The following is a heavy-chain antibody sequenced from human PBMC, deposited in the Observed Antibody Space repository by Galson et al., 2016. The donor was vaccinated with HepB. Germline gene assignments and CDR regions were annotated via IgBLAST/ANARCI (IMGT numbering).Heavy chain of an antibody. J-gene: IGHJ4*02. CDR3: ARGSPYWTSYYFFDS. Sequence: SLRLSCAASGFTSSNYDMHWVRQVTGRGLEWISAVGTTGDTHYPDSVKGRFTISRENAKNSFYLQMDSLRAGDTAVYYCARGSPYWTSYYFFDSWGQGALVTVSS. CDR2: VGTTGDT. CDR1: GFTSSNYD. D-gene: IGHD3/OR15-3a*01. V-gene: IGHV3-13*01.